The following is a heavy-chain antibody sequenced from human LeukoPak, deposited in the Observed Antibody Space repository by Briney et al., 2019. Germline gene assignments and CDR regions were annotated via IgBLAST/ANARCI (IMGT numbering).Heavy chain of an antibody. CDR1: GFTFDNYA. D-gene: IGHD6-19*01. CDR3: AGGSGWVTDS. J-gene: IGHJ4*02. V-gene: IGHV3-7*01. CDR2: IKEDGSEK. Sequence: PGRSLRLSCAASGFTFDNYAMNWVRQAPGKGLEWVANIKEDGSEKYYVDSVKGRFTISRDNAKNSLYLQMNSLRAEDTAVYFCAGGSGWVTDSWGQGTLVTVSS.